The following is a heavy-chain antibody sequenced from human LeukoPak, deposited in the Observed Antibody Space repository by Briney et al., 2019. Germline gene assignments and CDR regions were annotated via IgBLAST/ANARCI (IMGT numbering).Heavy chain of an antibody. Sequence: GGSLRLSCAASGFTFSSYAMSWVRQAPGPGLEWVSAISGSGGSTYYADSVKGRFTISRDNAKNSLYLQMNSLRSEDTAMYYCARWVAAAGTSYYYYYYMDVWGKGTTVTISS. D-gene: IGHD6-13*01. V-gene: IGHV3-23*01. CDR1: GFTFSSYA. J-gene: IGHJ6*03. CDR3: ARWVAAAGTSYYYYYYMDV. CDR2: ISGSGGST.